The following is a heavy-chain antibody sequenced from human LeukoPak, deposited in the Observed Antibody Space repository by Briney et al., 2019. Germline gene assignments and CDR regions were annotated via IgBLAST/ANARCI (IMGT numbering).Heavy chain of an antibody. CDR3: ARGSVRTVAPPPNLLFDY. CDR1: GGSISSSSYY. CDR2: IYYSGTT. V-gene: IGHV4-39*07. Sequence: PSETLSLTCIVSGGSISSSSYYWGWIRQPPGKGLEWIGSIYYSGTTYYNPSLNSRVTISVDTSKNQFSLKLSSVTAADTAVYYCARGSVRTVAPPPNLLFDYWGQGTLVTVSS. J-gene: IGHJ4*02. D-gene: IGHD3-10*01.